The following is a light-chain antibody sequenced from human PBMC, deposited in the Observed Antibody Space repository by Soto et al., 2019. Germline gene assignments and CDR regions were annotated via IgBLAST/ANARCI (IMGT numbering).Light chain of an antibody. V-gene: IGLV2-14*02. CDR1: SSDVGSYNL. CDR3: ASYLTTSPLEV. Sequence: QSVLTQPASVSGSPGQSITISCTGASSDVGSYNLVSWYQQHPGKAPKLMIYEGTKRPSGVSDRFSGSKSGNTASLTISGLQAEDEADYYCASYLTTSPLEVFGTGTKVTVL. J-gene: IGLJ1*01. CDR2: EGT.